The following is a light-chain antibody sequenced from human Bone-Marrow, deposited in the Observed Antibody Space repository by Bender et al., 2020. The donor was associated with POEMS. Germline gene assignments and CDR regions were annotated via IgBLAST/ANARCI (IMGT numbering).Light chain of an antibody. V-gene: IGLV2-8*01. Sequence: QSALTQPPSASGSPGQSVAISCTGTSSDVGGYNFVSWYQQHPGKAPKLIISEVSKRPSGVPDRFSGSKSGNTASLTVSGLQTEDEADYYCCSYAGRKLMFGGGTKLTVL. J-gene: IGLJ3*02. CDR3: CSYAGRKLM. CDR2: EVS. CDR1: SSDVGGYNF.